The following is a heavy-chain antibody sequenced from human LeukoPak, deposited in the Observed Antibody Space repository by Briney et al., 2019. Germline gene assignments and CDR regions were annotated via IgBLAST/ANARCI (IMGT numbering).Heavy chain of an antibody. CDR2: ISGSGGST. D-gene: IGHD5-18*01. V-gene: IGHV3-23*01. CDR1: GFTFSSYA. Sequence: GGSLRLSCAASGFTFSSYAMSWVRQAPGKGLEWVSAISGSGGSTYYADSVKGRFTISRDNSKNTLYLQMNSLRAEDTAVYYCAKDRPLYSYGPFGGGGHFDPWGQGTLVTVSS. CDR3: AKDRPLYSYGPFGGGGHFDP. J-gene: IGHJ5*02.